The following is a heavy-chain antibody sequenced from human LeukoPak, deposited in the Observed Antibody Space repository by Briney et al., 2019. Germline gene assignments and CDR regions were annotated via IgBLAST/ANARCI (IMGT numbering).Heavy chain of an antibody. J-gene: IGHJ4*02. CDR1: GGSFSGYY. V-gene: IGHV4-4*09. Sequence: SSETLSLTCAVYGGSFSGYYWSWIRQPPGKGLEWIGYISTSGSTNYNPSLKSRVSISLDTSKNRFSLNLNFVTAADTAVYYCASPRSGYRYTFDYWGQGALVTVSS. D-gene: IGHD3-22*01. CDR3: ASPRSGYRYTFDY. CDR2: ISTSGST.